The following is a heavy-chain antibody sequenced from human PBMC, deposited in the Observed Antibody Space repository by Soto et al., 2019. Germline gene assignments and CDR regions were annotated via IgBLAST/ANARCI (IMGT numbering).Heavy chain of an antibody. CDR3: ARFRYYGSGTYSAYYGMDV. CDR2: IYYSGNT. Sequence: SETLSLTCSVSGGSISSDHWSWVRQPPGKGLEWIGYIYYSGNTIYNPSLQSRVTISVDTSENQCSLKLSSVTAADTAVYYCARFRYYGSGTYSAYYGMDVWGRGTTVTVSS. CDR1: GGSISSDH. J-gene: IGHJ6*02. D-gene: IGHD3-10*01. V-gene: IGHV4-59*08.